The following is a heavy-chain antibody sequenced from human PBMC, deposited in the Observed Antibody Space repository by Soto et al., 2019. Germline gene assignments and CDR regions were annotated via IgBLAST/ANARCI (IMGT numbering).Heavy chain of an antibody. D-gene: IGHD6-6*01. V-gene: IGHV1-2*06. CDR1: GYTFTGYY. CDR2: INPNSGGT. J-gene: IGHJ6*02. Sequence: GASVKVSCKASGYTFTGYYMHWVRQAPGQGLEWMGRINPNSGGTNYAQKFQGRVTMARDTSISTAYMELSRLRSDDTAVYYCARAIAAHYYYYYGMDVWGQGTTVTVSS. CDR3: ARAIAAHYYYYYGMDV.